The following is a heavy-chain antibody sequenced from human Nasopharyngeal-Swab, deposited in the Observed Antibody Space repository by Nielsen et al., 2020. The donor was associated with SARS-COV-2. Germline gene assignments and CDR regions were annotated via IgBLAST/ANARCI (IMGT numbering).Heavy chain of an antibody. D-gene: IGHD3-10*01. CDR2: IYYSGST. Sequence: WIRQPPGKGLEWIGSIYYSGSTYYNPSLKSRVTISVDTSKNQFSLKLSSVTAADTAVYYCARDGYGSGSYSNWGQGTLVTVSS. CDR3: ARDGYGSGSYSN. J-gene: IGHJ4*02. V-gene: IGHV4-39*07.